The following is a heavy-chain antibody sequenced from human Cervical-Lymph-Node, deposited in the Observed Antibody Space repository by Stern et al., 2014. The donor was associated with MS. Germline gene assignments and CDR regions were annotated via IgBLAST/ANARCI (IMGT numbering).Heavy chain of an antibody. J-gene: IGHJ4*02. D-gene: IGHD6-6*01. V-gene: IGHV4-59*01. CDR1: GGSISSSY. Sequence: QVQLQESGPGLVKPSATLSLTCTVSGGSISSSYWSWIRQPPGKGLEWIGYIYYSGSPNYNPSLKSRVTISVDTSKNQFSLKLSSVTAADTAVYYCARVGSSSGMYYWGQGTLVTVSS. CDR3: ARVGSSSGMYY. CDR2: IYYSGSP.